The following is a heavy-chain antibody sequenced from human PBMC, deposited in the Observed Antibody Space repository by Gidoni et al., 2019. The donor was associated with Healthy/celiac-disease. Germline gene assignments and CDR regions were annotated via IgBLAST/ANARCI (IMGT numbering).Heavy chain of an antibody. V-gene: IGHV4-59*01. CDR3: ARQLRFLEWLPEDYYYYYGMDV. J-gene: IGHJ6*02. CDR1: GGSISSYY. D-gene: IGHD3-3*01. CDR2: IYYSGST. Sequence: QVQLQESGPGLVKPSETLSLTCTVSGGSISSYYWSWIRQPPGKGLEWIGYIYYSGSTNYNPSLKSRVTISVDTSKNQFSLKLSSVTAADTAVYYCARQLRFLEWLPEDYYYYYGMDVWGQGTTVTVSS.